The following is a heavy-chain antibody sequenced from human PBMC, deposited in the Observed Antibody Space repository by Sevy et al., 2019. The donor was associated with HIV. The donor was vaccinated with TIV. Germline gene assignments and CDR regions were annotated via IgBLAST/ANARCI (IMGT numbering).Heavy chain of an antibody. J-gene: IGHJ4*02. CDR1: GYTFTGYY. D-gene: IGHD3-10*01. V-gene: IGHV1-2*02. CDR3: SRSVYGSGTYLNDY. Sequence: ASVKVSCKASGYTFTGYYIHWVRQAPGQGLEWMGWIIPSSGGTNYGQKFLGRVTMTSDTSISTAYLELHRLTSDDTAVYYCSRSVYGSGTYLNDYWGQGTLVTVSS. CDR2: IIPSSGGT.